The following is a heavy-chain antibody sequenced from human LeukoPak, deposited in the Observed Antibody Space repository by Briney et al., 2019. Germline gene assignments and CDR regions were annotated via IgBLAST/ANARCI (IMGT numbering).Heavy chain of an antibody. D-gene: IGHD3-16*01. V-gene: IGHV3-30-3*01. Sequence: PGGSLRLSCAASGFTFSSYAMHWVRQAPGKGLEWVAVISYDGSNKYYADSVKGRFTASRDNSKDTLYLEMNSLRYDDTALYYCAREAAWGNWYFDLWGRGTLVTVSS. CDR2: ISYDGSNK. J-gene: IGHJ2*01. CDR1: GFTFSSYA. CDR3: AREAAWGNWYFDL.